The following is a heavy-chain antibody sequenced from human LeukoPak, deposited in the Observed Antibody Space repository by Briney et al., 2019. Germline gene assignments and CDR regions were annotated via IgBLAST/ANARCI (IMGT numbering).Heavy chain of an antibody. CDR3: YYMDV. J-gene: IGHJ6*03. V-gene: IGHV4-4*02. CDR2: IYHSGST. Sequence: SETLSLTCTVSGGSITSYYWSWVRQPPGKGLEWIGEIYHSGSTNYNPSLKSRVTISVDKSKNQFSLKLSSVTAADTAVYYCYYMDVWGKGTTVTVSS. CDR1: GGSITSYY.